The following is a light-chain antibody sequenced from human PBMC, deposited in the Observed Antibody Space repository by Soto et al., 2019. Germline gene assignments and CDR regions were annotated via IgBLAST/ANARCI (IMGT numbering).Light chain of an antibody. V-gene: IGKV3D-15*01. CDR3: QQYNTWPPPSES. J-gene: IGKJ3*01. CDR1: QTVNNN. Sequence: IVMTQSPATLSVSPGEIATLSCRASQTVNNNLAWYQQRPGQAPRLLIYAASTRATGVPARFSGSGSGTEFTLNISSLQSEDFAVYYCQQYNTWPPPSESVGPGTKVDVK. CDR2: AAS.